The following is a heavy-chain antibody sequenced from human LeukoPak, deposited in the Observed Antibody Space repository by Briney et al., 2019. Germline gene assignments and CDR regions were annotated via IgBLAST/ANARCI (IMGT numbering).Heavy chain of an antibody. CDR3: ARVVRKGMDRYFDD. CDR2: ISAYNGNT. V-gene: IGHV1-18*01. D-gene: IGHD2-2*03. CDR1: GSTFTRYG. Sequence: ASVRVSCKASGSTFTRYGISWVRQAPGQGLEWMGWISAYNGNTNYAQKLQGRVTMTTDTSTSTAYMELRSLRSDDTAVYYCARVVRKGMDRYFDDWVQRTLVTVSS. J-gene: IGHJ4*02.